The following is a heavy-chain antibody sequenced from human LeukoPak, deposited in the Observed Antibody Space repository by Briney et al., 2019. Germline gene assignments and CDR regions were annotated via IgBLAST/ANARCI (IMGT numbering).Heavy chain of an antibody. CDR1: GYTFTGYY. CDR2: INPKSGGT. CDR3: ARGSGYSPSYYFDY. V-gene: IGHV1-2*02. J-gene: IGHJ4*02. Sequence: ASVKVSCKASGYTFTGYYMHWVRQAPGQGLEWMGWINPKSGGTNYAQKFQGRVAMTRDTSISTAYMELSRLRSDDTAVYYCARGSGYSPSYYFDYWGQGTLVTVSS. D-gene: IGHD5-18*01.